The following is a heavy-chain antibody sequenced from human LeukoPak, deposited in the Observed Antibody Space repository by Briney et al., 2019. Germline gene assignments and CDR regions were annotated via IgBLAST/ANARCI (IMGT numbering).Heavy chain of an antibody. CDR1: GASISSYH. D-gene: IGHD1-26*01. CDR3: AREERVGFDP. J-gene: IGHJ5*02. CDR2: IYFNGNT. Sequence: SETLSLTCTVSGASISSYHWSWIRQPPGKGLEWIGYIYFNGNTNYNPSLKSRVSMSVDMSKNQFSLKLSSVTAADTAVYYCAREERVGFDPWGQGTLVTVSP. V-gene: IGHV4-59*12.